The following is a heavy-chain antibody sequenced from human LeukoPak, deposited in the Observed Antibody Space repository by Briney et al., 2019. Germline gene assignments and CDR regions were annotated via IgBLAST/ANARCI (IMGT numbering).Heavy chain of an antibody. D-gene: IGHD2-15*01. CDR2: INPNSGGT. J-gene: IGHJ5*02. CDR1: GYTFTGYY. V-gene: IGHV1-2*06. CDR3: ATVVVVAATVWFDP. Sequence: ASVKVSCKASGYTFTGYYMHWVRQAPGQGLEWMGRINPNSGGTNYAQKLQGRVTMTTDTSTSTAYMELRSLRSDDTAVYYCATVVVVAATVWFDPWGQGTLVTVSS.